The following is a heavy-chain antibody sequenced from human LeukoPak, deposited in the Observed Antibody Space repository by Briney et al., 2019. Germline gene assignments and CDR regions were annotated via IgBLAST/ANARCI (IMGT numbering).Heavy chain of an antibody. V-gene: IGHV3-74*01. CDR2: ISSEGSSI. J-gene: IGHJ4*02. Sequence: GSLRLSCAASGFTFSSYWMHWVRQAPGKGLVWVSRISSEGSSISYADSVKGRFTISRDNAKNTLYLQMNSLRAEDTAVYYCARNPHRGDGYNFDYWGQGTLVTVSS. D-gene: IGHD5-24*01. CDR3: ARNPHRGDGYNFDY. CDR1: GFTFSSYW.